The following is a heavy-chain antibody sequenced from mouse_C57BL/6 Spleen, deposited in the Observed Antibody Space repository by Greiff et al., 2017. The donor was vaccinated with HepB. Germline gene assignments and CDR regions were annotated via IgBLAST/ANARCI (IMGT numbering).Heavy chain of an antibody. Sequence: VQLQQPGAELVMPGASVKLSFKASGYTFTSYWMHWVKQRPGQGLEWIGEIDPSDSYTNYNQKFKGKSTLTVDKSSSTAYMQLSSLTSEDSAVYYCARSPTGTDFDYWGQGTTLTVSS. V-gene: IGHV1-69*01. D-gene: IGHD4-1*02. CDR2: IDPSDSYT. CDR1: GYTFTSYW. CDR3: ARSPTGTDFDY. J-gene: IGHJ2*01.